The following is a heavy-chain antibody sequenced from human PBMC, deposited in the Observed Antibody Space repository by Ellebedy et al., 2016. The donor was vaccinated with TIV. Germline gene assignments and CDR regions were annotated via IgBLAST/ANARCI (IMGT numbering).Heavy chain of an antibody. CDR2: ISSSGSTI. CDR1: GFTFSDYY. CDR3: AKDAREKARISWEHDS. J-gene: IGHJ4*02. Sequence: GESLKISCAASGFTFSDYYMSWIRQAPGKGLEWVSSISSSGSTIYYADSMKGRFTISMDNAKNSLYLQMNSLRAEDTAVYYCAKDAREKARISWEHDSWGQGTLVTVSS. V-gene: IGHV3-11*04. D-gene: IGHD5-24*01.